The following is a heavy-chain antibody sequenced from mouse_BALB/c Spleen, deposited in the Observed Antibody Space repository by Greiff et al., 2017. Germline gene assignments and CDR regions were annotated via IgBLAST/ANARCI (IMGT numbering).Heavy chain of an antibody. J-gene: IGHJ3*01. V-gene: IGHV3-8*02. CDR2: ISYSGST. Sequence: EVMLVESGPSLVKPSQTLSLTCSVTGDSITSGYWNWIRKFPGNKLEYMGYISYSGSTYYNPSLKSRISITRDTSKNQYYLQLNSVTTEDTATYYCARYNYYDYGGGFAYWGQGTLVTVSA. CDR1: GDSITSGY. CDR3: ARYNYYDYGGGFAY. D-gene: IGHD2-4*01.